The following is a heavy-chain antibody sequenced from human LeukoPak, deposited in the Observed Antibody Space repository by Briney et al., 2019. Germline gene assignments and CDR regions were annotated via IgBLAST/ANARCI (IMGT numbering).Heavy chain of an antibody. CDR1: GGSFSGYY. J-gene: IGHJ1*01. V-gene: IGHV4-34*01. Sequence: PSETLSLTCAVYGGSFSGYYWSWIRQPPGKGLEWIGEINHSGSTNYNPSLKSRVTISVDTSKNQFSLKLSSVTAADTAVYYCARGDQWLRIRQYGYFQHWGQGTLVTVSS. CDR3: ARGDQWLRIRQYGYFQH. CDR2: INHSGST. D-gene: IGHD5-12*01.